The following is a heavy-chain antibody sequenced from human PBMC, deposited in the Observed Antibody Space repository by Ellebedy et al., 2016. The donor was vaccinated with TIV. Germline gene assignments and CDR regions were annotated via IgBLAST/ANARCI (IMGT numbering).Heavy chain of an antibody. V-gene: IGHV2-70*04. CDR3: TRTSRDAFDI. CDR1: GLSVSSDKMS. CDR2: IDWDDDT. J-gene: IGHJ3*02. Sequence: SGPTLVKPTETLTLTCTLSGLSVSSDKMSVNWFRQPPGKALEWPARIDWDDDTFYKTSLKTRLTVSKDTSKNQVVLTMTVMEPVDTATYYCTRTSRDAFDIWGQGTMVIVSS.